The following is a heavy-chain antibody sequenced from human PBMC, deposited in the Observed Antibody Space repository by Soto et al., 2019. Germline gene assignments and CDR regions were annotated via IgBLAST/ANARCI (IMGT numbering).Heavy chain of an antibody. J-gene: IGHJ4*02. CDR1: GFSFSTYG. CDR3: ARSPCSGGSCYIDY. CDR2: IWYDGRNK. Sequence: GGPLRLSCTASGFSFSTYGMHWVRQAPGKGLEWGAVIWYDGRNKYYADSVKGRFTTSRDNSKNTLYLQVNSLRAEDTAVYYCARSPCSGGSCYIDYWGQGTLVTVSS. D-gene: IGHD2-15*01. V-gene: IGHV3-33*01.